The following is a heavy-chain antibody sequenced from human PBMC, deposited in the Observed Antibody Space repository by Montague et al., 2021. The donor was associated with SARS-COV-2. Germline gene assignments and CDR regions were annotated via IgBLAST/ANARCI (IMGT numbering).Heavy chain of an antibody. Sequence: SETLSLTCTVSGYSISTGYYRGWIRQPPGKGLEWIGTIYHSGSTYFNPSLKSRVTISVDTSKNQFSLNLSSVTAADTAVYYCAKVAGSHDTFDIWGRGTMVTVSP. J-gene: IGHJ3*02. V-gene: IGHV4-38-2*02. D-gene: IGHD6-19*01. CDR3: AKVAGSHDTFDI. CDR1: GYSISTGYY. CDR2: IYHSGST.